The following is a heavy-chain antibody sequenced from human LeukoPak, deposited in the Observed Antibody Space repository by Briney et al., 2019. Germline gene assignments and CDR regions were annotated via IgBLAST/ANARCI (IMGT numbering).Heavy chain of an antibody. D-gene: IGHD3-9*01. Sequence: ASVKVSCKASGYTFTGYYMHWVRQAPGQGLEWMGWINPNSGGTNYAQKFQGRVTMTRDTSISTAYMELSRLRSDDTAVYYCARSPKLLNLSGYSYVPIDYWGQGTLVTVSS. CDR2: INPNSGGT. CDR1: GYTFTGYY. CDR3: ARSPKLLNLSGYSYVPIDY. J-gene: IGHJ4*02. V-gene: IGHV1-2*02.